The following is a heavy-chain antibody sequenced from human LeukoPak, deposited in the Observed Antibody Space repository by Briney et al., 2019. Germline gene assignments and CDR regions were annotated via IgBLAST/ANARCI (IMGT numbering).Heavy chain of an antibody. CDR1: GFTFSSYA. V-gene: IGHV4-34*01. CDR3: ARTGYSSGWRTFDY. Sequence: GSLRLSCAASGFTFSSYAMSWIRQPPGKGLEWIGEINHSGSTNYNPSLKSRVTISVDTSKNQFSLKLSSVTAADTAVYYCARTGYSSGWRTFDYWGQGTLVTVSS. J-gene: IGHJ4*02. CDR2: INHSGST. D-gene: IGHD6-19*01.